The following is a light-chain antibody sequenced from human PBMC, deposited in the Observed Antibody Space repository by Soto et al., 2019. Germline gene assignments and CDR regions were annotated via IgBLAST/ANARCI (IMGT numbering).Light chain of an antibody. CDR1: PGVSSN. Sequence: EIVLTQSPATLSVSPGERATLSCRASPGVSSNLAWYQQKPGQGPRLLIYGASTRATGIPARYSGSGSGTEFTLNISSLQPEDFALYYCQQYNNWPPRGTFGQGTKVEFK. CDR3: QQYNNWPPRGT. J-gene: IGKJ1*01. V-gene: IGKV3-15*01. CDR2: GAS.